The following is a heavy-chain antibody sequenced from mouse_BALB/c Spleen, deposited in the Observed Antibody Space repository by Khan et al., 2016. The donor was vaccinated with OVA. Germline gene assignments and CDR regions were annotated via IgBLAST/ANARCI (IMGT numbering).Heavy chain of an antibody. Sequence: QVQLKQSGPGLVAPSQSLSVTCTVSGFSFTNHGVSWVRQPPGKGLEWLGIIWGDGSTNYHSALISRLSITKDNSKSQVFLKLNSLQTDDTATYYCAKGGTYFGGYFDVWGAGTTVTVSS. V-gene: IGHV2-3*01. D-gene: IGHD2-10*01. J-gene: IGHJ1*01. CDR2: IWGDGST. CDR1: GFSFTNHG. CDR3: AKGGTYFGGYFDV.